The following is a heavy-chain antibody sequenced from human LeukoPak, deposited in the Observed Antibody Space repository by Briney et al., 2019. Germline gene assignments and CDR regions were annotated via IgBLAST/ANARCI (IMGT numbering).Heavy chain of an antibody. J-gene: IGHJ4*02. V-gene: IGHV5-51*01. Sequence: GESLKISCKGSGYSFSNYWIGWVRQMPGKGLEWMGIIYPGDSDTRYSPSFQGQVTISVDESINTAYLQWSSLEASDTAMHYCARQYGRPFDYWGQGTLVTVSS. D-gene: IGHD4-17*01. CDR2: IYPGDSDT. CDR1: GYSFSNYW. CDR3: ARQYGRPFDY.